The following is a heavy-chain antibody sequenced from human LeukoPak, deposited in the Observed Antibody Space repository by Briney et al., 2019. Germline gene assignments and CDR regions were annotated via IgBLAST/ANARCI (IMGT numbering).Heavy chain of an antibody. CDR3: ARDNSPHDTQGYYYGMDV. CDR2: IYIGGST. D-gene: IGHD1-1*01. V-gene: IGHV3-66*02. CDR1: GFTVSSNY. J-gene: IGHJ6*02. Sequence: GGSLGLSCAVSGFTVSSNYMSWVRHAPGTGLEGVSVIYIGGSTYYADYVKGRFTISRDNSKNTMYLQMNSLRAEDTAVYYCARDNSPHDTQGYYYGMDVWGQGTTVTVSS.